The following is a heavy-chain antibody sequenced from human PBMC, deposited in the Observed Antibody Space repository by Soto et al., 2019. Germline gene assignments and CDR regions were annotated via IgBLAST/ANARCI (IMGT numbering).Heavy chain of an antibody. D-gene: IGHD2-15*01. CDR1: VGTFSSYA. V-gene: IGHV1-69*13. J-gene: IGHJ1*01. Sequence: SVKVSCKASVGTFSSYAISWVRQAPGQGLEWMGGIIPIFGTANYAQKFQGRVTITADESTSTAYMELSSLRSEDTAVYYCAREDIVVVVAATRATTSLDHWGQGSLVTVSS. CDR3: AREDIVVVVAATRATTSLDH. CDR2: IIPIFGTA.